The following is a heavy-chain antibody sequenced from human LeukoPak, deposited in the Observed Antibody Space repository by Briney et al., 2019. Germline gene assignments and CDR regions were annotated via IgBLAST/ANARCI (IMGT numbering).Heavy chain of an antibody. J-gene: IGHJ6*03. D-gene: IGHD3-16*02. CDR3: AKVYRIKQYPYYMDV. CDR1: GYTFTSYG. CDR2: ISAYNGNT. Sequence: GASVKVSCKASGYTFTSYGISWVRQAPGQGLEWMGWISAYNGNTNYAQKLQGRVTMTTDTSTSTAYMELSSLRSEDTAVYYCAKVYRIKQYPYYMDVWGKGTTVTVSS. V-gene: IGHV1-18*01.